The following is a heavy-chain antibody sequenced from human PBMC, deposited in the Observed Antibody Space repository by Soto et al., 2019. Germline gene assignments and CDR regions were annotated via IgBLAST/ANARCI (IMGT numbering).Heavy chain of an antibody. Sequence: SETLSLTCTVSGGSISSGDYYWSWIRQPPGKGLEWIGYIYYSGSTYYNPSLKSRVTISVDTSKNQFSQKLSSVTAADTAVYYCARDDLPGYYDSSGYYGSYYYGMDVWGQGTTVT. J-gene: IGHJ6*02. CDR3: ARDDLPGYYDSSGYYGSYYYGMDV. CDR2: IYYSGST. D-gene: IGHD3-22*01. CDR1: GGSISSGDYY. V-gene: IGHV4-30-4*01.